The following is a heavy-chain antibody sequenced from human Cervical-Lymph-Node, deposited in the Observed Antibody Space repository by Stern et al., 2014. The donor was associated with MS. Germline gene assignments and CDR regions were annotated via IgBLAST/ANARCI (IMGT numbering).Heavy chain of an antibody. CDR2: VLPVFTTP. CDR1: GGTFSSYA. CDR3: ARETRSGYNFDY. Sequence: VQLVESGAEVKKPGSSVKVSCKVSGGTFSSYAVSWERQAPGQGLEWMGGVLPVFTTPNYAQNFQGRVTVTADESTSTVYMELSNLTSEDTAMYYCARETRSGYNFDYWGQGALVTVSS. V-gene: IGHV1-69*01. J-gene: IGHJ4*02. D-gene: IGHD5-24*01.